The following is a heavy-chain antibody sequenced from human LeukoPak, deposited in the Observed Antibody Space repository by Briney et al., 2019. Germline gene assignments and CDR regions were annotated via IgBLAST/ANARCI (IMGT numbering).Heavy chain of an antibody. CDR1: GFTFSSYS. Sequence: GGSLRLSCAASGFTFSSYSMNWVRQAPGKGLEWVSSISSSSSYIYYADSVKGRFTISRDNAKNSLYLQMNSLRAEDTAVYYCASDFLSGSYCDYWGQGTLVTVSS. D-gene: IGHD1-26*01. V-gene: IGHV3-21*01. CDR3: ASDFLSGSYCDY. J-gene: IGHJ4*02. CDR2: ISSSSSYI.